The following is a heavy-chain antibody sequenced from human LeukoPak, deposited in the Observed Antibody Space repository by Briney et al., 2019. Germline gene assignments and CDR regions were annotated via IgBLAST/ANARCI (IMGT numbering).Heavy chain of an antibody. Sequence: SETLSLTCTVSGGSISSYYWSWIRQPPGKGLEWIGYIYYSGSTNYNPSLKSRVTISVDTSKNQFSLKLSSVTAADTAVYYCARGAMVRGVPFDYWGQGTLVTVSS. CDR3: ARGAMVRGVPFDY. CDR2: IYYSGST. CDR1: GGSISSYY. D-gene: IGHD3-10*01. V-gene: IGHV4-59*01. J-gene: IGHJ4*02.